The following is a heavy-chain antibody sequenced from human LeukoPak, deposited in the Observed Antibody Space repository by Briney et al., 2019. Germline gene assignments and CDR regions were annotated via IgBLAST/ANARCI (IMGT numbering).Heavy chain of an antibody. V-gene: IGHV1-8*01. CDR2: MNPHSGNT. D-gene: IGHD3-10*01. J-gene: IGHJ4*02. CDR1: GYTFTTYD. Sequence: ASVKVSCKASGYTFTTYDINWVRQASGQGLEWMGWMNPHSGNTGYAQKFQGRVTMTRDTSINTAYMELSSLTSDDTAVYYCTRAPVPGNYWGQGTRVTVSS. CDR3: TRAPVPGNY.